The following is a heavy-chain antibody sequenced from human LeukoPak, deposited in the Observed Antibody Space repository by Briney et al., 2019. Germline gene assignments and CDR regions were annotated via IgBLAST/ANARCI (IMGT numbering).Heavy chain of an antibody. V-gene: IGHV3-7*01. J-gene: IGHJ4*02. CDR1: GYAFSSYW. CDR3: ARLGGSYYTY. CDR2: IKQDGGEK. D-gene: IGHD1-26*01. Sequence: GGSLRLSCVASGYAFSSYWMSWVRQAPGKGLEWVANIKQDGGEKYYVDSVKGRFTISRDNAKNSLFLQMNSLRVEDTAVYYCARLGGSYYTYWGQGTLVTVSS.